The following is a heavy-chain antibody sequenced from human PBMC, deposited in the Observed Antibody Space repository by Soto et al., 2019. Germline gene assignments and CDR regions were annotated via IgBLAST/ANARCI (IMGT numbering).Heavy chain of an antibody. V-gene: IGHV3-23*01. CDR1: GFTFSSYA. J-gene: IGHJ4*02. CDR2: IGVGGGDR. CDR3: ARVPSGVLV. D-gene: IGHD2-8*01. Sequence: EVQLLESGGGLVQPGGSLRLSCAASGFTFSSYAMSWVRQAPGKGLEWVSIIGVGGGDRYYPESVKGRFTISRDNSRDTLYLEKNGLSDGDTAVDDWARVPSGVLVWGQGTLVTVSS.